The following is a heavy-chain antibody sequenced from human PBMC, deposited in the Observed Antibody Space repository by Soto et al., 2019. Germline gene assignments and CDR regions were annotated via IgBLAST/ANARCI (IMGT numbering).Heavy chain of an antibody. Sequence: GGSLRLSCAASGFTFSSYSMNWVRQAPGKGLEWVSYISSSSSTIYYADSVKGRFTISRDNAKNSLYLQMNSLRAEDTAVYYCARVPDYDFWSGYHPHYYYYYMDVWGKGTTVTVSS. CDR3: ARVPDYDFWSGYHPHYYYYYMDV. J-gene: IGHJ6*03. CDR1: GFTFSSYS. CDR2: ISSSSSTI. V-gene: IGHV3-48*01. D-gene: IGHD3-3*01.